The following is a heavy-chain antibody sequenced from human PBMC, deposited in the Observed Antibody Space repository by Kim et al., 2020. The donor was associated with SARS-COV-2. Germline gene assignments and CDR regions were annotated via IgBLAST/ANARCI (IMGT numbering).Heavy chain of an antibody. CDR3: AKTMTGLAAAAYFDY. D-gene: IGHD6-13*01. J-gene: IGHJ4*02. Sequence: DSVKGRFTISRDNAKNSLYLQMKSLRAEDTALYYCAKTMTGLAAAAYFDYWGQGTLVTVSS. V-gene: IGHV3-9*01.